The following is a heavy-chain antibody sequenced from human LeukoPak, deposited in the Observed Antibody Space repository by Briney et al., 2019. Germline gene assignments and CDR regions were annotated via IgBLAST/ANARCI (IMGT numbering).Heavy chain of an antibody. V-gene: IGHV4-39*07. CDR3: ARGKGHDPTDY. J-gene: IGHJ4*02. CDR2: IYYSGST. Sequence: SETLSLTCTVSGGSISSSSYYWGWIRQPPGKGLEWIGSIYYSGSTYYNPSLKSRVTISVDTSKNQFSLKLSSVTAADTAVYYCARGKGHDPTDYWGQGTLVTVSS. CDR1: GGSISSSSYY.